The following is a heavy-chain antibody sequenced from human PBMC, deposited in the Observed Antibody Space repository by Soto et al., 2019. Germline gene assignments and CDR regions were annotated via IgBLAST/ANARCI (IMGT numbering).Heavy chain of an antibody. CDR2: IYYSGST. CDR1: GGSISSGDHY. J-gene: IGHJ4*02. D-gene: IGHD6-19*01. Sequence: SETLSLTCTVSGGSISSGDHYWSWIRQPPGKGLEWIGYIYYSGSTNYNPSLKSRVTISVDTSKNQFSLKLSSVTAADTAVYYCARDPVRPTHFDYWGQGDLVT. V-gene: IGHV4-61*08. CDR3: ARDPVRPTHFDY.